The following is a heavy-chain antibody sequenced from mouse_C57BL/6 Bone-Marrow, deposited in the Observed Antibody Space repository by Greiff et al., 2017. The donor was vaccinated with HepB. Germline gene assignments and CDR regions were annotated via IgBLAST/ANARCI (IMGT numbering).Heavy chain of an antibody. D-gene: IGHD2-4*01. CDR1: GYTFTTYP. CDR2: FHPYNDDT. J-gene: IGHJ1*03. CDR3: ARRGLPYLYWYFDV. V-gene: IGHV1-47*01. Sequence: VQGVESGAELVKPGASVKMSCKASGYTFTTYPIEWMKQNHGKSLEWIGNFHPYNDDTKYNEKFKGKATLTVEKSSSTVYLELSRLTSDDSAVYYCARRGLPYLYWYFDVWGTGTTVTVSS.